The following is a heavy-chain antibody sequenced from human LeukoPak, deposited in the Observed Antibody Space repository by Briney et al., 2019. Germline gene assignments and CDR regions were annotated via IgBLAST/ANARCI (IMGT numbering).Heavy chain of an antibody. CDR3: ARDPHCSSSSCPRDY. Sequence: SGTLSLTCAVSGGSISSSNWWSWVRQPPGKGLEWIGEIYHTGSPNYNPSLKSRVTISVDKSKIQLSLKLSSVTAADTAVYYCARDPHCSSSSCPRDYWGQGTLVTVSS. CDR2: IYHTGSP. V-gene: IGHV4-4*02. J-gene: IGHJ4*02. D-gene: IGHD2-2*01. CDR1: GGSISSSNW.